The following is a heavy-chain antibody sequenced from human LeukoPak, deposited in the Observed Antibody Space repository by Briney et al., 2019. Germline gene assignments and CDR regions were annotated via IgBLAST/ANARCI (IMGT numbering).Heavy chain of an antibody. Sequence: SVKVSCKASGGTSNSHAISWVRQAPGQGLEWMGRIIPNLGTTNRAQNFQDRVTLTADKSTNTAYMELTSLTSDDTAVYYCATTNDGGGYQWGDFFDVWGQGTLVTVSS. V-gene: IGHV1-69*04. CDR3: ATTNDGGGYQWGDFFDV. D-gene: IGHD3-22*01. CDR2: IIPNLGTT. CDR1: GGTSNSHA. J-gene: IGHJ4*02.